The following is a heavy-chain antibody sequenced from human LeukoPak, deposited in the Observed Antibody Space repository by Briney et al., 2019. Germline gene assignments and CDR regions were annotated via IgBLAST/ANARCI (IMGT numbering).Heavy chain of an antibody. CDR1: GGSISSYY. D-gene: IGHD2-2*01. CDR3: ARVSCTSTSCPGWIDP. CDR2: IYYSGTT. J-gene: IGHJ5*02. Sequence: SETLSLNCTVSGGSISSYYWSWIRQPPGKGLDWIGYIYYSGTTNYNPSLKSRVTISLDTSKKQLSLKLSSVTAADTAVYYCARVSCTSTSCPGWIDPWGQGTLVTVSS. V-gene: IGHV4-59*01.